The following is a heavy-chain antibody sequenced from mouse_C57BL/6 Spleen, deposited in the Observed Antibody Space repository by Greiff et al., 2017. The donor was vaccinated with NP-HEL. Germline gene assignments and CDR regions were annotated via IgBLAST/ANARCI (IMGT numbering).Heavy chain of an antibody. Sequence: EVMLVESGGDLVKPGGSLKLSCAASGFTFSSYGMSWVRQTPDKRLEWVATISSGGSYTYYPDSVKGRFTISRDNAKNTLYLQMSSLKSEDTAMYYCARHEGHYFDYWGQGTTLTVSS. D-gene: IGHD3-3*01. CDR1: GFTFSSYG. CDR2: ISSGGSYT. J-gene: IGHJ2*01. V-gene: IGHV5-6*01. CDR3: ARHEGHYFDY.